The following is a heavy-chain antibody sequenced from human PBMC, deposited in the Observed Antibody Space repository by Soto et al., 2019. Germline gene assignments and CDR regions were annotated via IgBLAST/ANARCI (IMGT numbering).Heavy chain of an antibody. J-gene: IGHJ2*01. CDR2: ISYDGSNN. V-gene: IGHV3-30*18. Sequence: QVQLVESGGGVVQPGRSLRISCAASGFTFSSYGMYWVRQAPGKGLEWVSIISYDGSNNYYADSVKGRFTISRDNSKNTLYLHMHSLRAEDTAVYDWAKGQIAAAHQGAYWYFDLGGRGTPVTVSS. D-gene: IGHD6-13*01. CDR3: AKGQIAAAHQGAYWYFDL. CDR1: GFTFSSYG.